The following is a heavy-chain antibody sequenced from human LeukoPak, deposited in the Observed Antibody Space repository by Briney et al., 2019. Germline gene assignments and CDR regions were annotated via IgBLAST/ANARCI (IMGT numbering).Heavy chain of an antibody. V-gene: IGHV1-8*01. CDR3: ARGHYGSGSYYNGDSYYFDC. CDR1: GYTFTSYD. D-gene: IGHD3-10*01. J-gene: IGHJ4*02. CDR2: MNPNSGNT. Sequence: ASVKVSCKASGYTFTSYDINWVRQATGQGLEWMGWMNPNSGNTGYAQKFQGRVTMTRNTSISTAYMELSSLRSEDTAVYYCARGHYGSGSYYNGDSYYFDCWGQGTLVTVSS.